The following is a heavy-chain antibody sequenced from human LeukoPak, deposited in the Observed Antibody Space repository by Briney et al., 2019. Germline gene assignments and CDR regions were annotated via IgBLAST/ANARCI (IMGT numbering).Heavy chain of an antibody. V-gene: IGHV3-7*03. J-gene: IGHJ6*02. D-gene: IGHD6-13*01. CDR3: ARDLLRAAAGTGDV. CDR2: IKQDGSEK. CDR1: GFTFSSYW. Sequence: GGSLRLSCAASGFTFSSYWMSWVRQAPGKGLEWVANIKQDGSEKYYVDSVKGRFTISRDNAKNSLYLQMNSLKTEDTAVYYCARDLLRAAAGTGDVWGQGTTVTVSS.